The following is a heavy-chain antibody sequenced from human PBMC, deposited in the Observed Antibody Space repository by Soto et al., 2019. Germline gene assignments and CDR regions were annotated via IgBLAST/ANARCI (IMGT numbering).Heavy chain of an antibody. Sequence: ASVKVSCKASGYTFTSYYMHWVRQAPGQGLEWMGIINPSGGSTSYAQKFQGRVTMTRDTSTSTVYMELSSLRSEDTAVYYCARDRTLGYCSGGSCFEFDPWGQGTLVTVSS. CDR2: INPSGGST. V-gene: IGHV1-46*01. CDR1: GYTFTSYY. J-gene: IGHJ5*02. D-gene: IGHD2-15*01. CDR3: ARDRTLGYCSGGSCFEFDP.